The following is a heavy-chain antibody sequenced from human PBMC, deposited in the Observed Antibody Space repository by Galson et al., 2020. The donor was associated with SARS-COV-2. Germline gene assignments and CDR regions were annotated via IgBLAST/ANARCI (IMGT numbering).Heavy chain of an antibody. CDR1: GGSISSSSYY. D-gene: IGHD5-18*01. V-gene: IGHV4-39*01. CDR3: ATVDTAMVHGAYYYYYYGMDV. CDR2: IYYSGST. J-gene: IGHJ6*02. Sequence: SETLSLTCTVSGGSISSSSYYWGWIRQPPGKGLEWIGSIYYSGSTYYNPSLKSRVTISVDTSKNQFSLKLSSVTAADTAVYYCATVDTAMVHGAYYYYYYGMDVWGQGTTVTVSS.